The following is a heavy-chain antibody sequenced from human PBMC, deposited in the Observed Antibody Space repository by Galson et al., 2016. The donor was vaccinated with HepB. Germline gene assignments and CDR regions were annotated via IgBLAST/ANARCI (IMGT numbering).Heavy chain of an antibody. CDR1: GFSLSATAVG. CDR2: IYWDDTK. CDR3: AHTAGWLPDH. Sequence: PALVKPTQTLTLTCTFSGFSLSATAVGVDWIRQPPGKAPEWLALIYWDDTKLYSPSLQSRLTITKDTSKNQVVLTLTNVGTVDTATYYCAHTAGWLPDHWGQGTQGTISS. D-gene: IGHD5-24*01. J-gene: IGHJ1*01. V-gene: IGHV2-5*02.